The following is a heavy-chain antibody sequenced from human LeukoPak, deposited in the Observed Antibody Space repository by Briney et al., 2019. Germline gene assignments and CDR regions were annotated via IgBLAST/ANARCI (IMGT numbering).Heavy chain of an antibody. Sequence: PGGSLRLSCAASGFAFSSYWMHWVRQAPGKGLVWVSHINSDGSSTTYADSVQDRFTISRDNAKNTLYLQMNSLRADDTAVYYCARSVYSYYANWFDPWGQGTLVTVSS. V-gene: IGHV3-74*01. CDR1: GFAFSSYW. CDR2: INSDGSST. J-gene: IGHJ5*02. D-gene: IGHD4-11*01. CDR3: ARSVYSYYANWFDP.